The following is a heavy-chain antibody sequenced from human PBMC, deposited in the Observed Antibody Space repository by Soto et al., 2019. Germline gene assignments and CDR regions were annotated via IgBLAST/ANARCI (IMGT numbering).Heavy chain of an antibody. V-gene: IGHV6-1*01. CDR1: GDSVSSNIAA. Sequence: SQTLSLTCAISGDSVSSNIAAWNWIRQSPSRGLEWLGRTYYRSKWYNDNAVSVKRRITINPDTSKNQFSLKPNSATPEATAVYYCAISHWGRYSSSWDAVKWFDHWGQGALVTVSS. J-gene: IGHJ5*02. D-gene: IGHD6-13*01. CDR2: TYYRSKWYN. CDR3: AISHWGRYSSSWDAVKWFDH.